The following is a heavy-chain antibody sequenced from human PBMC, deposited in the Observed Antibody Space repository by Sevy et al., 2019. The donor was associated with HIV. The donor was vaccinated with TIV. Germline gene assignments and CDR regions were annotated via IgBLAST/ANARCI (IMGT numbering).Heavy chain of an antibody. CDR1: GFSFSSYE. J-gene: IGHJ4*02. CDR2: IYPSGDST. CDR3: ANLGGDSISTRDN. D-gene: IGHD3-16*01. V-gene: IGHV3-23*01. Sequence: GGYLRLSCAASGFSFSSYEMSWVRQAPGKGLEWVSGIYPSGDSTFYADSVKGRFTISRDNSKSTLYLQMNSLGADDTAVFYCANLGGDSISTRDNWGRGTLVTVSS.